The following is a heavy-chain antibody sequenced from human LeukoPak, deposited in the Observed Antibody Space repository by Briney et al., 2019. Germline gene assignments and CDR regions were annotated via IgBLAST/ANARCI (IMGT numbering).Heavy chain of an antibody. Sequence: GGSLRLSCAASGFTFSTYGMSWVRRAPGKGLEWVSFISYSGDKTYYANTVKGRFTISRDNSKNTLYLQMNSLRVEDTAVYYCARSKYSSNYKDSWGQGTLVTVSS. CDR2: ISYSGDKT. D-gene: IGHD6-13*01. J-gene: IGHJ4*02. V-gene: IGHV3-23*01. CDR1: GFTFSTYG. CDR3: ARSKYSSNYKDS.